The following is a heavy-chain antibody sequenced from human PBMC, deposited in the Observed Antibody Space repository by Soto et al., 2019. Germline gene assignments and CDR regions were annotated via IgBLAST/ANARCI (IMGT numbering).Heavy chain of an antibody. V-gene: IGHV3-30-3*01. Sequence: GGSLRLSCAASGFTFSSYAMHWVRQAPGKGLEWVAVISYDGSNKYYADSVKGRFTISRDNSKNTLYLQMNSLRAEDTAVYYCARDLIRGPSIAARPPGYWGQGTLVTVSS. D-gene: IGHD6-6*01. CDR2: ISYDGSNK. CDR3: ARDLIRGPSIAARPPGY. CDR1: GFTFSSYA. J-gene: IGHJ4*02.